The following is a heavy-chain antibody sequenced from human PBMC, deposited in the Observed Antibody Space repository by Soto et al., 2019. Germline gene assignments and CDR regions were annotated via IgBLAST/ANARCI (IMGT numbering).Heavy chain of an antibody. CDR3: ARVEVVLRFLEWSTLYGMDV. J-gene: IGHJ6*02. Sequence: GGSLRLSCAASGFTFSSYSMNWVRQAPGKGLEWVSSISGSSSYIYYADSVKGRFTISRDNAKNSLYLQMNSLRAEDTAVYYCARVEVVLRFLEWSTLYGMDVWGQGTTVTVSS. D-gene: IGHD3-3*01. CDR2: ISGSSSYI. V-gene: IGHV3-21*01. CDR1: GFTFSSYS.